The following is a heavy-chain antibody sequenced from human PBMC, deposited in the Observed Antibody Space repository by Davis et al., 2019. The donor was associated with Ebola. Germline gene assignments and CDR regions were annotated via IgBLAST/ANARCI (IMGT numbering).Heavy chain of an antibody. CDR3: ARLGVSAASPFDP. CDR1: GGSMNDYC. CDR2: ICYSGST. D-gene: IGHD6-25*01. J-gene: IGHJ5*02. Sequence: MPSETLSLTCTLSGGSMNDYCWSWIRQSPGRGLEWFGYICYSGSTNYNPSLKSRVTISVDTSKNQFSLKLSSVTAADTAVYYCARLGVSAASPFDPWGQGTLVTVSS. V-gene: IGHV4-59*01.